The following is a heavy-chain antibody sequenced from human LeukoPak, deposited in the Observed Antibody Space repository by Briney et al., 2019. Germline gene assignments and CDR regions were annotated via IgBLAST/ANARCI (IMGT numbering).Heavy chain of an antibody. CDR3: AKPAISSRGWYYDY. J-gene: IGHJ4*02. D-gene: IGHD6-19*01. CDR1: GFTFSNYG. Sequence: GGSLRLSCAASGFTFSNYGMSWVRQAPGKGLEWVSTISGSGGSTYYADSVKGRFTISRDNSKNTPYLQMNSLRAEDTAVYYCAKPAISSRGWYYDYWGQGTLVTVSS. CDR2: ISGSGGST. V-gene: IGHV3-23*01.